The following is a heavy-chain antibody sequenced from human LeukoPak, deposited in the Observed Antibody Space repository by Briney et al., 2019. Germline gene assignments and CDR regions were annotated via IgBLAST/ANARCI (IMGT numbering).Heavy chain of an antibody. CDR1: GYTFTDYY. J-gene: IGHJ6*03. CDR2: INPHGGDT. V-gene: IGHV1-2*02. D-gene: IGHD6-13*01. Sequence: ASVKVSCKASGYTFTDYYMHWVRQAPGQGLEWMGWINPHGGDTNSAQKFQGRVTMTRDTSISTAYMELSRLSSDDTAVYYCAAAGPSDYYYYMDVWGKGTAVTISS. CDR3: AAAGPSDYYYYMDV.